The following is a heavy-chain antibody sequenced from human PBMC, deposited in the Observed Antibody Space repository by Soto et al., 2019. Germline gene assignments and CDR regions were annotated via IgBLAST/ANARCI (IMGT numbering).Heavy chain of an antibody. Sequence: GDSLKISCKGSGYSFTTYWIGWVRQLPGQGLEWMGVMFPGDSDTRYSPSFQGQVTMSADPSTNTAYLEWSSLKAADSAMYYCARVPDSSLGTMDVWGQGTKVTVSS. J-gene: IGHJ6*02. CDR3: ARVPDSSLGTMDV. D-gene: IGHD6-19*01. V-gene: IGHV5-51*01. CDR1: GYSFTTYW. CDR2: MFPGDSDT.